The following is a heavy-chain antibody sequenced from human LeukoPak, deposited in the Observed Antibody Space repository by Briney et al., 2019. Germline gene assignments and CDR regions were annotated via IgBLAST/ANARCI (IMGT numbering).Heavy chain of an antibody. CDR2: INAGNGNT. CDR3: ARDLSSSWTPDAFDI. CDR1: GYTFTSYA. D-gene: IGHD6-13*01. Sequence: ASVKVSCKASGYTFTSYAMHWVRQAPGQRLEWMGWINAGNGNTKYSQKFQGRVTITRDTSASTAYMELRSLRSDDTAVYYCARDLSSSWTPDAFDIWGQGTMVTVSS. J-gene: IGHJ3*02. V-gene: IGHV1-3*01.